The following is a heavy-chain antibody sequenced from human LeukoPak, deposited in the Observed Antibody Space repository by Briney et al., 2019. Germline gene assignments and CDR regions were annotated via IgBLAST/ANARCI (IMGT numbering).Heavy chain of an antibody. J-gene: IGHJ4*02. CDR1: GFSLSTSGVA. Sequence: PTPVKPTQPLPVTCSLSGFSLSTSGVAVGWIRQPPGKALEWLALIYWDDDKRYNRSLKTRLTITKDTSNNQVVLTLANLDPVDTATYYCAHKAYGDQRHFDYWGQGALVMVS. V-gene: IGHV2-5*02. CDR3: AHKAYGDQRHFDY. CDR2: IYWDDDK. D-gene: IGHD4-17*01.